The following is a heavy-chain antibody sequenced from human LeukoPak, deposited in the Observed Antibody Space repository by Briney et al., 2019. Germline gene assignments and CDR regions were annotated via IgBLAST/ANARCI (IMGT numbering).Heavy chain of an antibody. J-gene: IGHJ6*04. D-gene: IGHD3-16*01. CDR1: GFIFSSYS. Sequence: GGSLRLSCAASGFIFSSYSMNWVRQAPGKGLEWVSSISRSSTYTYYAESVKGRFTISRDNAKNSLYLQMNSLRAEDTAVYFCAKSTRAVMAMMDVWGKGTTVTVSS. CDR3: AKSTRAVMAMMDV. V-gene: IGHV3-21*01. CDR2: ISRSSTYT.